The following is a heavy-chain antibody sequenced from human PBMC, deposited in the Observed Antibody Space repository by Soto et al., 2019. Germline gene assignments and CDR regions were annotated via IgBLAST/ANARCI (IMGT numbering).Heavy chain of an antibody. V-gene: IGHV4-39*01. J-gene: IGHJ3*02. Sequence: SETLSLTCTVSGGSISSSSYYWGWIRQPPGKGLEWIGSIYYSGSTYYNPSLKSRVTISVDTSKNQFSLKLSSVTAADTAVYYCARGPDYDYVWGSYRYTNDDAFDIWGQGTMVTVS. D-gene: IGHD3-16*02. CDR3: ARGPDYDYVWGSYRYTNDDAFDI. CDR1: GGSISSSSYY. CDR2: IYYSGST.